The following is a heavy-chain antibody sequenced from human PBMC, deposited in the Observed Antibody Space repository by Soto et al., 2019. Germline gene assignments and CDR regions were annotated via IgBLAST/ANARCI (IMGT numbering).Heavy chain of an antibody. Sequence: GGYLILSCAASEFLFSNYAMSWFRQAPGKGLEWVSAISYGGGTTYYADSVKGRFTISRDNSKNTLYLQMNSLRAEDTAVYYCAKNQGYYYDSTGYHFDYWGQ. CDR1: EFLFSNYA. CDR3: AKNQGYYYDSTGYHFDY. V-gene: IGHV3-23*01. CDR2: ISYGGGTT. D-gene: IGHD3-22*01. J-gene: IGHJ4*02.